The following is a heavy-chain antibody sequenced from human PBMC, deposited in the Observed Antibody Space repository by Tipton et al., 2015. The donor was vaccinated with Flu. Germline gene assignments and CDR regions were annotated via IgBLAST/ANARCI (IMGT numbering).Heavy chain of an antibody. CDR3: AKPLYYYGSGSYYSDEEQDAFDI. J-gene: IGHJ3*02. CDR2: IWYDGSNK. Sequence: RSLRLSCAASGFTFSSYGMHWVRQAPGKGLEWVAVIWYDGSNKYYADSVKGRFTISRDNSKNTLYLQMNSLRAEDTAVYYCAKPLYYYGSGSYYSDEEQDAFDIWGQGTMVTVSS. V-gene: IGHV3-33*06. D-gene: IGHD3-10*01. CDR1: GFTFSSYG.